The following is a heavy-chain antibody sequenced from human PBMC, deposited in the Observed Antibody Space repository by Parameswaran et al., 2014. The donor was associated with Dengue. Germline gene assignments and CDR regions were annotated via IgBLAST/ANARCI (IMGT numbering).Heavy chain of an antibody. Sequence: VRQAPGKGLEWVSYISSSSSYTNYADSVKGRFTISRDNAKNSLYLQMNSLRAEDTAVYYCARGYYYYGMDVWGQGTTVTVSS. CDR2: ISSSSSYT. J-gene: IGHJ6*02. CDR3: ARGYYYYGMDV. V-gene: IGHV3-11*06.